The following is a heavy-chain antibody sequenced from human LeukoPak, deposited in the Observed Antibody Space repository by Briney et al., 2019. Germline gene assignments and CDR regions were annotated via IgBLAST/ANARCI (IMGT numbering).Heavy chain of an antibody. CDR1: GGSFSGYY. CDR3: ATIQRDHAFDI. D-gene: IGHD6-25*01. Sequence: SETLSLTCAVYGGSFSGYYWSWIRQPPGKGLEWIGEINQSGSTNYNPSLKSRVTISVDTSKNQFSLKLNSMTAADTAVYYCATIQRDHAFDIWGQGTVVTVSS. CDR2: INQSGST. J-gene: IGHJ3*02. V-gene: IGHV4-34*01.